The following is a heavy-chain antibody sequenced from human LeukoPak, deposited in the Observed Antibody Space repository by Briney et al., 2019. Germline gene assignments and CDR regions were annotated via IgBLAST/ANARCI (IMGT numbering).Heavy chain of an antibody. D-gene: IGHD2-15*01. Sequence: GESLKISCKGSGWSFTSHWIGWVRQMPGKGLEWMGIIYPGDSDTRYSPSLQGQVTISADKSTSTAYLQWSSLKASDTAMYYCALSREPWSHDAFDIWGQGTMVTVSS. CDR1: GWSFTSHW. CDR2: IYPGDSDT. V-gene: IGHV5-51*01. J-gene: IGHJ3*02. CDR3: ALSREPWSHDAFDI.